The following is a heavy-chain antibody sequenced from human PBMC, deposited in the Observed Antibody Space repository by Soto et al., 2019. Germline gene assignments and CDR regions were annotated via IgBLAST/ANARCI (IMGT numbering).Heavy chain of an antibody. D-gene: IGHD3-22*01. J-gene: IGHJ4*02. CDR1: GFTFSSYG. V-gene: IGHV3-30*18. Sequence: GGSLRLSCAASGFTFSSYGMHWVRQAPGKGLEWVAVISYDGSNKYYADSVKGRFTISRDNSKNTLYLQMNSLRAEDTAVYYCAKDRRHDYYDSSGYSNLFEWGQGTLVTVSS. CDR2: ISYDGSNK. CDR3: AKDRRHDYYDSSGYSNLFE.